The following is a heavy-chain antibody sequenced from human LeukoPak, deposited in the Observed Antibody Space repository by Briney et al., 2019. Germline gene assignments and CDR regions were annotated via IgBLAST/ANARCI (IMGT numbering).Heavy chain of an antibody. CDR3: AREGFGVLDY. V-gene: IGHV6-1*01. CDR1: GDSVSNNIAA. D-gene: IGHD3-16*01. J-gene: IGHJ4*02. Sequence: SQTLSLTCAISGDSVSNNIAAWNWIRQSPSRGLEWLGRTYYRSTWFTDYAVSVKSRITINPDTSNNDFSLQLNSVTPEDTAVYYCAREGFGVLDYWGQGTLVTVSS. CDR2: TYYRSTWFT.